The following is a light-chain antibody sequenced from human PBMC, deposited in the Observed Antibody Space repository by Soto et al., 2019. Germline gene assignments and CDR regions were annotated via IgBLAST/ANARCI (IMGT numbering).Light chain of an antibody. CDR2: AAS. CDR1: QPISTY. J-gene: IGKJ1*01. V-gene: IGKV1-39*01. Sequence: DIQMTQSPSSLSVSVGDRVTISCRASQPISTYLNWYQVQPGKAPKLLIYAASSLQSGVPSRFSGSGSGTDFTLTITTLQPEDCASYHCQQTYSVPWTFGRGTKMEVK. CDR3: QQTYSVPWT.